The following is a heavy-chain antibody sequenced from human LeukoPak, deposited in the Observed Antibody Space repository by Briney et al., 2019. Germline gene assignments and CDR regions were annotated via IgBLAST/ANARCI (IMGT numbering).Heavy chain of an antibody. Sequence: GGSLRLSCAASGFTLCSYAMSWVRQAPGKGLEWVSAISGSGGSTYYADSVKGRFTISRDNSKNTLYLQMNSLRAEDTAVYYCAKDRARWLRFRDYYYYGMDVWGQGTTVTVSS. CDR2: ISGSGGST. V-gene: IGHV3-23*01. CDR3: AKDRARWLRFRDYYYYGMDV. CDR1: GFTLCSYA. J-gene: IGHJ6*02. D-gene: IGHD5-12*01.